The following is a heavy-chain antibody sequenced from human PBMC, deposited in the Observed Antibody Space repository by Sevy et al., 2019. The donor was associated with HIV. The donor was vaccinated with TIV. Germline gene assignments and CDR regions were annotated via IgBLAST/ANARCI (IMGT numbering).Heavy chain of an antibody. Sequence: SETLSLTCTVYGGSFSDFYWNWIPQSPGKGLEWIGEINHREVTNYNPSLKSRATISADASNRQFSLKLTSVTAADTAVYYCVRFDTKIKIFGVPRGAYWGPGTLVTVSS. D-gene: IGHD3-3*01. V-gene: IGHV4-34*01. CDR3: VRFDTKIKIFGVPRGAY. CDR2: INHREVT. J-gene: IGHJ4*02. CDR1: GGSFSDFY.